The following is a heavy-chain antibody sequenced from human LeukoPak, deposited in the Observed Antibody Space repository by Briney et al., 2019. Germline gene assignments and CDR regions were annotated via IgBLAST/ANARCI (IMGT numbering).Heavy chain of an antibody. CDR3: ARALYCSGGSCYFDY. J-gene: IGHJ4*02. Sequence: GESLQISCKGSGYSFTSYWIGWVRQMPGKGLAWMGIIYPGDSDTRYSPSFQGQITISADKSISTAYLQWSGLKASDTAMYYCARALYCSGGSCYFDYWGQGTLVTVSS. CDR1: GYSFTSYW. CDR2: IYPGDSDT. V-gene: IGHV5-51*01. D-gene: IGHD2-15*01.